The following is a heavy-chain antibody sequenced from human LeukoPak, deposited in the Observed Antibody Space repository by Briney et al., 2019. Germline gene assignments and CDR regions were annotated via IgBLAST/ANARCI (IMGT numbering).Heavy chain of an antibody. D-gene: IGHD6-13*01. CDR1: GGSISSYY. V-gene: IGHV4-59*01. J-gene: IGHJ4*02. Sequence: SETLSLTCTVSGGSISSYYWSWIRQPPGKGLEWIGYIYYSGSTNYNPSLKSRVTISVDTSKNQFSLKLSSVTAADTAVYYCARAPREGSSSWSNFDYWGQGTLVTVSS. CDR3: ARAPREGSSSWSNFDY. CDR2: IYYSGST.